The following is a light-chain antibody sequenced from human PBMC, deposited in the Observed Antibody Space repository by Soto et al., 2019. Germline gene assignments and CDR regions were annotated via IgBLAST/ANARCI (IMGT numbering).Light chain of an antibody. CDR3: QQYNDLALT. CDR1: QSVSSN. CDR2: DES. Sequence: EIVMTQSPAILSLSPGERATLSCRASQSVSSNLAGYQQKPGQAPRLLISDESSRATGIPDRCSGSGSGTELPLTITGLQSEDFAVYYCQQYNDLALTFGQGTKVEIK. V-gene: IGKV3-15*01. J-gene: IGKJ1*01.